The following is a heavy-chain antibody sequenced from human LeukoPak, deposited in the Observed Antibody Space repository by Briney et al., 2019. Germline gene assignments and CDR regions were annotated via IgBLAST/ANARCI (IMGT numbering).Heavy chain of an antibody. CDR3: ARDPRGFTFVGMDV. Sequence: PGGSLRLSCAASGFTFSSYAMSWVRQAPGKGLEWVANIKQDGSEKYYVDSVKGRFTISRDNAKSSLYLQMNSLRAEDTAVYYCARDPRGFTFVGMDVWGKGTTVTVSS. V-gene: IGHV3-7*01. J-gene: IGHJ6*04. D-gene: IGHD3-16*01. CDR2: IKQDGSEK. CDR1: GFTFSSYA.